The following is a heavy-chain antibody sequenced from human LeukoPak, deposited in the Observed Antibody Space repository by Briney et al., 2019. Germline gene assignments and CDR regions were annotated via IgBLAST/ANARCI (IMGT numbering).Heavy chain of an antibody. CDR2: TYYRSKWFF. D-gene: IGHD3-3*01. Sequence: SQTFSLTCAISGDSVSSTSSAWHWIRQSPSRGLEWLGRTYYRSKWFFDYAVSVRSRLTINPDTSTNQVSLQLTSVTPEDTAVYYCARRKSYESYYMDAWGKGTTVAVSS. CDR3: ARRKSYESYYMDA. V-gene: IGHV6-1*01. CDR1: GDSVSSTSSA. J-gene: IGHJ6*03.